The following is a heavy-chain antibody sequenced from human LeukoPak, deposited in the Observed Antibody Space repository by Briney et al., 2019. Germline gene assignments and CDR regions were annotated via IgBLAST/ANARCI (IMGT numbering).Heavy chain of an antibody. J-gene: IGHJ1*01. V-gene: IGHV4-30-4*08. CDR2: IYYSGST. D-gene: IGHD2-2*01. Sequence: SQTLSLTCTVSGGSISSGDYYWSWIRQPPGKGLEWIGYIYYSGSTYYNPSLKSRVTISVGTSKNQFSLKLSSVIAADTAVYYCARGGNVVVPAAIQHWGQGTLVTVSS. CDR3: ARGGNVVVPAAIQH. CDR1: GGSISSGDYY.